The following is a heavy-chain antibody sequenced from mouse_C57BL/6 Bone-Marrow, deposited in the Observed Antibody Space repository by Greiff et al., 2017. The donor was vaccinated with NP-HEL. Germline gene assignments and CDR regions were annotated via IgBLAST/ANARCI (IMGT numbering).Heavy chain of an antibody. D-gene: IGHD2-1*01. V-gene: IGHV1-82*01. Sequence: QVQLQQSGPELVKPGASVKISCKASGYAFSSSWMNWVKQRPGKGLEWIGRIYPGDGDTNYNGKFKGKATLTAAKSTSTAYMQLSSLTSEDSAVYFCARPFYYGNPAWFAYWGQGTLVTVSA. CDR3: ARPFYYGNPAWFAY. CDR1: GYAFSSSW. CDR2: IYPGDGDT. J-gene: IGHJ3*01.